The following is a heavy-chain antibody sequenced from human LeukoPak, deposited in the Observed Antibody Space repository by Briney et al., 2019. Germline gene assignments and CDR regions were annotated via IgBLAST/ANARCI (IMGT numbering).Heavy chain of an antibody. Sequence: PGRSLRLACLASGFTFSNYDMNWVRQAPGKGLEWLSCITGGSEIMYYADSGEGQFTISRDNGKTSLYLQMSSLAAEDTAVYYCARALSFQSDSNYPSFISSGQGTLVAASA. D-gene: IGHD1-7*01. J-gene: IGHJ5*02. CDR2: ITGGSEIM. CDR1: GFTFSNYD. CDR3: ARALSFQSDSNYPSFIS. V-gene: IGHV3-48*03.